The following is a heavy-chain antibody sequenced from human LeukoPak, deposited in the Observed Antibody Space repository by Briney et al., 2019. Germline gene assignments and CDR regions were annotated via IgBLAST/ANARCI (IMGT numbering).Heavy chain of an antibody. Sequence: GGSLRLSCAASGFTFSSYAMNWVRQAPGKGLEWVSAISGSGGSTYYADSVKGRFTISRDNSKDTLYLQMNSLRAEDTAVYYCARTYCIGTSCPGVFEYWGQGTLVTVSS. CDR3: ARTYCIGTSCPGVFEY. CDR2: ISGSGGST. CDR1: GFTFSSYA. J-gene: IGHJ4*02. D-gene: IGHD2-2*01. V-gene: IGHV3-23*01.